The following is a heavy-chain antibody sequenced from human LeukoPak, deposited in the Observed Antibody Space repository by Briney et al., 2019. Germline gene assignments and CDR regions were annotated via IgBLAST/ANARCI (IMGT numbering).Heavy chain of an antibody. CDR1: LGSMISGTYY. D-gene: IGHD3-22*01. V-gene: IGHV4-39*01. CDR3: ARLGPYYYDSSAPPGV. Sequence: ASETLSLTCTVSLGSMISGTYYWGWIRQPPRKGLEWIASIRYLGSTFYNPSLQSRVTISVDTSKNQFSLKLSSVTAADTAVYYCARLGPYYYDSSAPPGVWGQGTLVTVSS. CDR2: IRYLGST. J-gene: IGHJ4*02.